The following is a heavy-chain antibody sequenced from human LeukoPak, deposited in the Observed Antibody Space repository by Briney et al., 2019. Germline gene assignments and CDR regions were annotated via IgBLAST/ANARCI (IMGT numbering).Heavy chain of an antibody. J-gene: IGHJ4*02. CDR3: AXXXXHSGSYQHFDY. V-gene: IGHV3-66*01. CDR1: GFTVSSNY. CDR2: IYSGGST. D-gene: IGHD1-26*01. Sequence: TGGSLRLSCAASGFTVSSNYMSWVRQAPGKGLEWVSVIYSGGSTYYADSVKGRFTISRDNSKNTLYLQMNSLRAEDTAVYYCAXXXXHSGSYQHFDYWGQGTLVTVSS.